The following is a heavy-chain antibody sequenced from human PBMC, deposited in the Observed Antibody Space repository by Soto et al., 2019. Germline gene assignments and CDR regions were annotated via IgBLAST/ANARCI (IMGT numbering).Heavy chain of an antibody. CDR2: MYYSGGT. J-gene: IGHJ6*02. V-gene: IGHV4-59*01. Sequence: TETLYLISTVPGASISIYYCSWIGNPTGKGLEWIGYMYYSGGTNYNPSLKSRVTISEDTSNNQFSLKLASVTAADTAVYYCARGGYYYGSGRYYGMDVWGRGTTVTVS. CDR1: GASISIYY. D-gene: IGHD3-10*01. CDR3: ARGGYYYGSGRYYGMDV.